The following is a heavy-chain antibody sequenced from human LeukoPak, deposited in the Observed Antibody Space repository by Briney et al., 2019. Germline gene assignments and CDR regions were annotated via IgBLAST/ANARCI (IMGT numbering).Heavy chain of an antibody. CDR1: GFTFSSYG. CDR2: ISYDGSNK. V-gene: IGHV3-30*18. CDR3: AKAGCCSGPSFDY. J-gene: IGHJ4*02. Sequence: GGSLRLSCAASGFTFSSYGMHWVRQAPGKGLEGVAVISYDGSNKYYADSVKCRFTISRDNSKNTLYLQMNSLRAEDTAVYYCAKAGCCSGPSFDYWGQGTLVTVSS. D-gene: IGHD6-19*01.